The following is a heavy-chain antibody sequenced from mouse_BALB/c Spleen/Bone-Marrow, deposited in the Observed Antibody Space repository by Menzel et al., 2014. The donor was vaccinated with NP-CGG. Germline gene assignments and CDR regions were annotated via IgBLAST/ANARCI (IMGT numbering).Heavy chain of an antibody. CDR2: IYPGDDDA. V-gene: IGHV1-80*01. Sequence: QVQLQQPGAELVRPGSSVKISCKASGYAFSIYWMNWVKPRPGRGLEWIGQIYPGDDDADYNGRFKGKATLTADRSSSTAYMQLNSLTSEDSAVYFCARGGISIDYWGQGTTLTVSS. CDR3: ARGGISIDY. J-gene: IGHJ2*01. CDR1: GYAFSIYW.